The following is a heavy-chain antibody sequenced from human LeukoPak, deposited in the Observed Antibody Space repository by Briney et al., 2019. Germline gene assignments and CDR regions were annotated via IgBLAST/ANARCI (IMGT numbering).Heavy chain of an antibody. V-gene: IGHV3-23*01. CDR3: AKVTTISAAGSHFVY. CDR2: ISGNGGTT. Sequence: GGSLRLSCVDSGFTSSSYAMSWVRQAPGGGLEWVSAISGNGGTTYYADSVKGRFTISRDNSKNTLYLQMNSLRAEDTAVFYCAKVTTISAAGSHFVYWGQGTLVTVSS. J-gene: IGHJ4*02. CDR1: GFTSSSYA. D-gene: IGHD6-13*01.